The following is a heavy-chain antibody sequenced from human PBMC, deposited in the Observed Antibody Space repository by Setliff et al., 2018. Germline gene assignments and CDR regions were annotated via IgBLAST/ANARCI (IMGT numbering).Heavy chain of an antibody. V-gene: IGHV2-5*02. J-gene: IGHJ4*02. CDR2: VYWDDDK. CDR3: AHDGRWSTVPLEY. D-gene: IGHD1-26*01. CDR1: GVARSSMGVG. Sequence: VAGPTLGNHRQIRKLTCNFSGVARSSMGVGVGGIRQPPGKAREWLALVYWDDDKRYSPSLKSRLTITKDTSKNQVVLKMTNMDPVDTATYYCAHDGRWSTVPLEYWGQGSLVTVSS.